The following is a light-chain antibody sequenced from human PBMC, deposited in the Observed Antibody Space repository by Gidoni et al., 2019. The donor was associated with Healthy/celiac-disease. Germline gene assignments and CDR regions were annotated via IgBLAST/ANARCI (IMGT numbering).Light chain of an antibody. V-gene: IGKV1-39*01. CDR3: QQSYSTLWT. CDR1: QSISSY. CDR2: AAS. J-gene: IGKJ1*01. Sequence: DIQMTQSPSSLSASVGDRVTITCRASQSISSYLNWYQQKPGKAPKLLIYAASSLQSGVPSRFSGSGSGTDFPLTISSLQPEDFATYSCQQSYSTLWTFGQGTKVEIK.